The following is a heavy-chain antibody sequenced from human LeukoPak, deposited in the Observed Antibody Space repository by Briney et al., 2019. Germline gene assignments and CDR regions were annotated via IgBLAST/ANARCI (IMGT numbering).Heavy chain of an antibody. CDR2: IRYDGSNK. Sequence: GGSLRLSCAASGFTFSSYGTHWVRQAPGKGLEWVAFIRYDGSNKYYADSVKGRFTISRDNSKNTLYLQMNSLRAEDTAVYYCAKGAVQYCSSTSCSSHSFDYWGQGTLVAVSS. V-gene: IGHV3-30*02. D-gene: IGHD2-2*01. J-gene: IGHJ4*02. CDR1: GFTFSSYG. CDR3: AKGAVQYCSSTSCSSHSFDY.